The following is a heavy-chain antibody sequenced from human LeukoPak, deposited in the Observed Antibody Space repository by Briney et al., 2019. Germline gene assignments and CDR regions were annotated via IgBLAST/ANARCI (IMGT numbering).Heavy chain of an antibody. V-gene: IGHV3-30*02. J-gene: IGHJ4*02. CDR1: GFTFSNAW. CDR3: AKDCINGVCYTFDC. Sequence: GGSLRLSCAASGFTFSNAWMSWVRQAPGKGLEWVAFMRSDEGKKYCADSVKGRFTISRDNSKNTLYLQMNSLRAEDTAVYYCAKDCINGVCYTFDCWGQGTLVTVSS. CDR2: MRSDEGKK. D-gene: IGHD2-8*01.